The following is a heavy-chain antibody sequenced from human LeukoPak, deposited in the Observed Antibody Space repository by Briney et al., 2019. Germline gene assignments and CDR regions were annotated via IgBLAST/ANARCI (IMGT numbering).Heavy chain of an antibody. Sequence: PGGSLRLSCAASGFTCSSYSMNWVRQAPGKGLEWVSYISSSSSTIYYADSVKGRFTISRDNAKNSLYLQMNSLRAEDTAVYYCARDLMETSPWTTEGFDPWGQGTLVTVSS. CDR1: GFTCSSYS. V-gene: IGHV3-48*01. J-gene: IGHJ5*02. CDR2: ISSSSSTI. CDR3: ARDLMETSPWTTEGFDP. D-gene: IGHD3/OR15-3a*01.